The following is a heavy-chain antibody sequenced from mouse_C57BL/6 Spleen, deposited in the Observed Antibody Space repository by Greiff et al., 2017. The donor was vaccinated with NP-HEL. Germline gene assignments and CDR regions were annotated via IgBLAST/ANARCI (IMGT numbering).Heavy chain of an antibody. CDR3: ARFPNWDY. CDR2: ISSGSSTI. CDR1: GFTFSDYG. J-gene: IGHJ2*01. V-gene: IGHV5-17*01. Sequence: VQLQQSGGGLVKPGGSLKLSCAASGFTFSDYGMHWVRQAPEKGLEWVAYISSGSSTIYYADTVKGRFTISRDNAKNTLFLQMTSLRSEDTAMYYCARFPNWDYWGQGTTLTVSS. D-gene: IGHD4-1*02.